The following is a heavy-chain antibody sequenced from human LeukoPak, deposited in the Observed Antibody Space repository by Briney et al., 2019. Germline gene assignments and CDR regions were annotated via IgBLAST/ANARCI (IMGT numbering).Heavy chain of an antibody. J-gene: IGHJ4*02. D-gene: IGHD1-26*01. CDR1: GGSITTTNY. Sequence: PSGTLSLTCGVSGGSITTTNYWSWVRQSPGRGLEWIGEISLSGYTGFNPSLRGRVTMSLDESKNHLSLTRTSVTAADTAIYYCSRGSGPYSPFGHWGQGILVTVTT. CDR2: ISLSGYT. V-gene: IGHV4-4*02. CDR3: SRGSGPYSPFGH.